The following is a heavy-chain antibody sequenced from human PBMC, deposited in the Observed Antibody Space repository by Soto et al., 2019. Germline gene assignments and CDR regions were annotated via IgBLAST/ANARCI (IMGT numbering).Heavy chain of an antibody. J-gene: IGHJ4*02. D-gene: IGHD1-1*01. Sequence: WETLSLTCNVSGFAISRGYYWSWVRQPPGKGLEWIGSIYPSVSSYHNPSLESRLTLSIDTSKNQFTLKLASVTAADTALYYCAREKVGTTFFANWGQRTQVTVS. CDR3: AREKVGTTFFAN. CDR2: IYPSVSS. CDR1: GFAISRGYY. V-gene: IGHV4-38-2*02.